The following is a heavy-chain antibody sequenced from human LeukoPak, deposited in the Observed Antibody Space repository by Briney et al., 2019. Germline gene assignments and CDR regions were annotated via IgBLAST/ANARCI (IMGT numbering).Heavy chain of an antibody. D-gene: IGHD3-22*01. CDR2: IYYSGST. CDR1: GGSISSGGYY. CDR3: ARDYYDSSGHYYYYYMDV. V-gene: IGHV4-31*03. J-gene: IGHJ6*03. Sequence: SETLSLTCTVSGGSISSGGYYWSWIRQHPGKGLEWIGYIYYSGSTYHNPSLKSRVTISVDTSKNQFSLKLSSVTAADTAVYYCARDYYDSSGHYYYYYMDVWGKGTTVTVSS.